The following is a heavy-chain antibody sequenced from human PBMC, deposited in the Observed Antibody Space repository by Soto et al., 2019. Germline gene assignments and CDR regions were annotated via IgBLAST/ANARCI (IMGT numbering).Heavy chain of an antibody. Sequence: PSETLSLTCTVSGGSISSSSYYWGWIRQPPGKGLEWIGSIYYSGSTYYNPSLKSRVTISVDTSKNQFSLKLSSVTAADTAVYYCDSMRGGPNYYYYCGMDVWGQGTTVTVSS. J-gene: IGHJ6*02. CDR3: DSMRGGPNYYYYCGMDV. V-gene: IGHV4-39*01. CDR1: GGSISSSSYY. CDR2: IYYSGST. D-gene: IGHD3-10*01.